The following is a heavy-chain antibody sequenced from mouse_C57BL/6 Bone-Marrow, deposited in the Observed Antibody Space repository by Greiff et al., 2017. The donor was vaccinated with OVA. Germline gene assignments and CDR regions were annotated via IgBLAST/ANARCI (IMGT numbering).Heavy chain of an antibody. J-gene: IGHJ1*03. CDR1: GYTFTDYY. CDR2: IFPGSGST. Sequence: VKLMESGPELVKPGASVKISCKASGYTFTDYYINWVKQRPGQGLEWIGWIFPGSGSTYYNEKFKGKATLTVDKSSSTAYMLLSSLTSEDSAVYFCARPRYDGLWYFDVWGTGTTVTVSS. CDR3: ARPRYDGLWYFDV. D-gene: IGHD2-3*01. V-gene: IGHV1-75*01.